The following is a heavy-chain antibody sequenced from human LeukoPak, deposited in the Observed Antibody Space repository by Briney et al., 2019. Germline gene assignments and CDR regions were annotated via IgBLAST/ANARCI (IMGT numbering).Heavy chain of an antibody. J-gene: IGHJ4*02. CDR1: GYSFTSYW. CDR3: ARVSSGSYWKLDY. Sequence: GESLKISCKGSGYSFTSYWIGWVRQIPGKGLEWMGIIYPGDSDTRYSPSLQGQVTISADKSIGTAYLQWSSLKASDTAMYYCARVSSGSYWKLDYWGQGTLLTVSS. CDR2: IYPGDSDT. D-gene: IGHD1-26*01. V-gene: IGHV5-51*01.